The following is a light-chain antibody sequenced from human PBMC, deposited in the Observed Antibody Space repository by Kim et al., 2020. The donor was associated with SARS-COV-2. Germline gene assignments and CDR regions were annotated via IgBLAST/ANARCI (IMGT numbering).Light chain of an antibody. CDR2: SNN. J-gene: IGLJ3*02. CDR3: AVWDDGLNGWV. CDR1: TSNIGRNY. Sequence: QSVLTQPPSASGTPGRRVTISCSGRTSNIGRNYVYWHQQLPGTAPKLLIFSNNQRPSGVPDRFSGSKSGTSASLAISGLRSADEAEYYCAVWDDGLNGWVFGGGTQLTVL. V-gene: IGLV1-47*02.